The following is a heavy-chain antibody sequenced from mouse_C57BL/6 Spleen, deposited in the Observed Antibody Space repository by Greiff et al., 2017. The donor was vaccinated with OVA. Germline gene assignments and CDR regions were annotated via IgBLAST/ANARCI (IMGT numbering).Heavy chain of an antibody. D-gene: IGHD1-1*01. CDR1: GYSFTDYN. CDR3: ARPLYYGSSGDWYFDV. Sequence: VQLQQSGPELVKPGASVKISCKASGYSFTDYNMNWVKQSNGKSLEWIGVINPNYGTTSYNQKFKGKATLTVDQSSSTAYMQLNSLTSEDSAVYYCARPLYYGSSGDWYFDVWGTGTTVTVSS. CDR2: INPNYGTT. J-gene: IGHJ1*03. V-gene: IGHV1-39*01.